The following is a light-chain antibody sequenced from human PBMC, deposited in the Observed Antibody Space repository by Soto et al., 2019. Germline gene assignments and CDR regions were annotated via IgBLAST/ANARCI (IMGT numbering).Light chain of an antibody. CDR1: HTISRN. CDR3: QQYNNWPYT. Sequence: EIVMTQSPATLSESPGERVTLSCWASHTISRNLAWYQQKPGQAPRLLIYVASTRATTIPARFSGSGSGTEFTLTISSLQSEDFAVYYCQQYNNWPYTFGQGTKLEMK. CDR2: VAS. V-gene: IGKV3-15*01. J-gene: IGKJ2*01.